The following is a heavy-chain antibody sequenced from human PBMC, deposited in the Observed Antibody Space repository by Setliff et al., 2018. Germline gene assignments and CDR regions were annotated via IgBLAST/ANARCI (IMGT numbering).Heavy chain of an antibody. Sequence: GASVKVSCKASGYTFTDYYIHWVRQAPGQGLEWMGRINPDSGGTNYAQKFQGRVTMTRDTSITAAYMELSRLRSDDSAVYYCARGPSNYDLLTGCDCWGQGTLVTVS. V-gene: IGHV1-2*06. CDR1: GYTFTDYY. CDR3: ARGPSNYDLLTGCDC. J-gene: IGHJ4*02. CDR2: INPDSGGT. D-gene: IGHD3-9*01.